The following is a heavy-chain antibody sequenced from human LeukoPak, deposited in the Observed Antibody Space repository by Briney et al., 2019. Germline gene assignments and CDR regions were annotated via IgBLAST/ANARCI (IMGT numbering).Heavy chain of an antibody. Sequence: PGGSLRLSCAASGFTFNNFGMHWVRQAPGKGLEWVSYISISSSTIYYADSVKGRFTISRDNAKNSLYLQMNSLRAEDTAVYYCARDGIAAAGYTHYYYYYGMDVWGQGTTVTVSS. CDR3: ARDGIAAAGYTHYYYYYGMDV. J-gene: IGHJ6*02. CDR2: ISISSSTI. V-gene: IGHV3-48*04. CDR1: GFTFNNFG. D-gene: IGHD6-13*01.